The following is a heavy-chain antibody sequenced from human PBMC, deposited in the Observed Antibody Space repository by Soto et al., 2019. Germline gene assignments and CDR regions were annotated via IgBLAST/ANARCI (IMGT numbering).Heavy chain of an antibody. CDR3: ARNSLYYYDSSGSDY. Sequence: PGVSLRLSFAASGFTFSSYSMNWVRQAPGQGLEWVSYISSSSSTIYYADSVKGRFTISRDNAKNSLYLQMNSLRAEDTAVYYCARNSLYYYDSSGSDYWGQGT. D-gene: IGHD3-22*01. V-gene: IGHV3-48*01. J-gene: IGHJ4*02. CDR2: ISSSSSTI. CDR1: GFTFSSYS.